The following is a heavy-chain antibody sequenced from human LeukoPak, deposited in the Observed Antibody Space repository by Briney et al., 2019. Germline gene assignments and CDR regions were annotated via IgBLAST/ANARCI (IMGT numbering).Heavy chain of an antibody. CDR2: IDTDGIST. J-gene: IGHJ3*02. D-gene: IGHD2-2*01. Sequence: GSLRLSCAASGFTLSSAWMHWVRPVPGKGLVWVSRIDTDGISTSYADSVKGRFTISRDSARNTVYLEMNSLRAEDTALYYCAREDCSTTGCVGHAFDIWGQGTMVTVSS. CDR3: AREDCSTTGCVGHAFDI. V-gene: IGHV3-74*01. CDR1: GFTLSSAW.